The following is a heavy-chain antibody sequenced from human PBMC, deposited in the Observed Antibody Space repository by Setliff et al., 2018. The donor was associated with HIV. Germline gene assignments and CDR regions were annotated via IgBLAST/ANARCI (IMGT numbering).Heavy chain of an antibody. CDR2: IYTSGST. J-gene: IGHJ3*02. Sequence: LSLTCTVSGGSISSGSYYWNWIRQPAGKGLEWIGRIYTSGSTNYNPSLKSRVTISADTSNNQFSLRLTSMTAADTAVYYCAKTSVGATGLYAFDIWGQGTMVTVSS. D-gene: IGHD1-26*01. V-gene: IGHV4-61*02. CDR3: AKTSVGATGLYAFDI. CDR1: GGSISSGSYY.